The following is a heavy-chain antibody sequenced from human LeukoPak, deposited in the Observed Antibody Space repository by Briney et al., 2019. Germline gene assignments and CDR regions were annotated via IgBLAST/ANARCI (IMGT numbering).Heavy chain of an antibody. CDR1: GGSTTSYY. CDR2: IYTIGST. Sequence: PSQTLSLTCTVSGGSTTSYYWSWIRQPAGRGREWIGRIYTIGSTNYNPSLKSRVTMSVDTSKNQFSLKLSSVTAADTAVYYCARVIYRYSGSYSPYYFDYWGQGTLVTVSS. CDR3: ARVIYRYSGSYSPYYFDY. J-gene: IGHJ4*02. D-gene: IGHD1-26*01. V-gene: IGHV4-4*07.